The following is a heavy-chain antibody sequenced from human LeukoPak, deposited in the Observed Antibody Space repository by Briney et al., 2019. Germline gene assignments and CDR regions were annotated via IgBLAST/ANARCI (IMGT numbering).Heavy chain of an antibody. CDR3: AGAYYDFWSGYFYYYYYYMDV. D-gene: IGHD3-3*01. J-gene: IGHJ6*03. CDR1: GFTFSSYW. CDR2: INSDGSST. Sequence: GGSLRLSCAASGFTFSSYWMHWVRQAPGKGLVWVSRINSDGSSTSYADSVKGRFTISRDNAKNTLYLQMNSLRAEDTAVYYCAGAYYDFWSGYFYYYYYYMDVWGKGTTVTVSS. V-gene: IGHV3-74*01.